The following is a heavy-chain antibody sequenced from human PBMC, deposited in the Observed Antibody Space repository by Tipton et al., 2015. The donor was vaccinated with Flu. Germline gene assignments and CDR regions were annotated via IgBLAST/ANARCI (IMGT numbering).Heavy chain of an antibody. D-gene: IGHD1-26*01. CDR1: GFSFSGYG. CDR2: IWYDGSNK. J-gene: IGHJ4*02. Sequence: SLRLSCAASGFSFSGYGMHWVRQAPGKGLEWVAVIWYDGSNKNYADSVKGRFTISRDNSKNTLNLQMNSLRVEDTAVYYCVRDIFWGSGSWENYFDYWGQGTLVTVSS. CDR3: VRDIFWGSGSWENYFDY. V-gene: IGHV3-33*01.